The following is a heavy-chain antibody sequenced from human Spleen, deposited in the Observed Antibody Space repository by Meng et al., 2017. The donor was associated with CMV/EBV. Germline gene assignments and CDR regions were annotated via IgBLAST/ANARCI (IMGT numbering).Heavy chain of an antibody. J-gene: IGHJ6*02. D-gene: IGHD3-3*01. CDR1: GFTFSRYS. CDR2: ISSSSSYM. CDR3: ARLLAQSGYYYYYYGMDV. Sequence: GESLKISCAASGFTFSRYSMNWVRQAPGKGLEWVSSISSSSSYMYYIDSVKGRFTISRDNAKNILFLEMNSLRDEDTAVYYCARLLAQSGYYYYYYGMDVWGQGTTVTVSS. V-gene: IGHV3-21*06.